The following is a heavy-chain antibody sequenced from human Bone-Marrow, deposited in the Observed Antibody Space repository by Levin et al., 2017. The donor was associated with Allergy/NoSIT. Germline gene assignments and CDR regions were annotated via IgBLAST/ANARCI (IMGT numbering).Heavy chain of an antibody. J-gene: IGHJ5*02. V-gene: IGHV4-39*01. Sequence: SSQTLSLTCNVSGDSLSTSRYFWGWVRQPPGQGLEWIGSVFANGNTYSKSSLKSRVTISIDTSKNQFSLKMKSVTAADTAVYFCARNYYYDTSGGQYNWFDRWGQGTLVTVSS. CDR1: GDSLSTSRYF. D-gene: IGHD3-22*01. CDR2: VFANGNT. CDR3: ARNYYYDTSGGQYNWFDR.